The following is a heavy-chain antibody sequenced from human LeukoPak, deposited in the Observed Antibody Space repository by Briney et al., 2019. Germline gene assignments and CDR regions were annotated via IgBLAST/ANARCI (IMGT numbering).Heavy chain of an antibody. D-gene: IGHD3-10*01. CDR2: ISAYNGNT. CDR3: ARDWAVHGHSGEPFDY. Sequence: ASVKVSCKASGYTFTSYGISWVRQAPGQGLEWMGWISAYNGNTNYAQKFQGRVTMTRDMSTSTVYMELSSLRSEDTAVYYCARDWAVHGHSGEPFDYWGQGTLVTVSS. J-gene: IGHJ4*02. V-gene: IGHV1-18*01. CDR1: GYTFTSYG.